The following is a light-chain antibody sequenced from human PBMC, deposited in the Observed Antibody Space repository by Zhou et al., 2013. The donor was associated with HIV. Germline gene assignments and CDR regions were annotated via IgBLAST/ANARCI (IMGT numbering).Light chain of an antibody. J-gene: IGKJ5*01. Sequence: EIVLTQSPGTLSLSPGERAALSCRASQSVSKNSVAWYQQRPGQAPRLLISGASSRAAGVPDRFSGSGSGTDFTLTITRLEPEDFAVYYCQQYSKSPLTFGQGTRLDIK. CDR2: GAS. V-gene: IGKV3-20*01. CDR1: QSVSKNS. CDR3: QQYSKSPLT.